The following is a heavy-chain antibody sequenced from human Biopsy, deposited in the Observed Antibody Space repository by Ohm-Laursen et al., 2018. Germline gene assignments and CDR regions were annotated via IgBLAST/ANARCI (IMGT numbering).Heavy chain of an antibody. D-gene: IGHD3-16*01. Sequence: PSETRSLTWAVYGESFNGYYWSWIRQTPGKGLEWIGEINHSGRTNYSPSLKSRATISLDTSKDRFSLKLNSATAADTAVYFCARDSRGGHLNTTLITGKNLDSWGQGILVTVSS. CDR1: GESFNGYY. J-gene: IGHJ4*02. V-gene: IGHV4-34*01. CDR2: INHSGRT. CDR3: ARDSRGGHLNTTLITGKNLDS.